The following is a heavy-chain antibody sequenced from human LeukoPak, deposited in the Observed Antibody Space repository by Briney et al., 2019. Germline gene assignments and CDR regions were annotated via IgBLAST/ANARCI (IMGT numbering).Heavy chain of an antibody. CDR1: GFTFSSYA. Sequence: GGSLSLSCAASGFTFSSYAMSWVRQAPGKGLEWVSAISGSGGSTYYADPVKGRFTISRDNSKNTLYLQMNSLRAEDTAVYYCAKDSFGSYYYGSGSYYIVDYWGQGTLVTVSS. J-gene: IGHJ4*02. V-gene: IGHV3-23*01. CDR3: AKDSFGSYYYGSGSYYIVDY. D-gene: IGHD3-10*01. CDR2: ISGSGGST.